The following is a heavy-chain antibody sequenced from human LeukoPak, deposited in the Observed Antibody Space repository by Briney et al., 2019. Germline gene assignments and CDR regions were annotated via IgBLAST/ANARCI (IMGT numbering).Heavy chain of an antibody. J-gene: IGHJ3*02. CDR2: INPGAGGT. V-gene: IGHV1-46*01. Sequence: ASVKVSCKPSGYTFISYYIHWVRQAPGQGLEWMGIINPGAGGTSYAQNFQGRVTMTRDTSTSTVYMELSSLRSEDTAVYYCARGEGRWDGFDIWGQGTVVSISS. D-gene: IGHD1-26*01. CDR1: GYTFISYY. CDR3: ARGEGRWDGFDI.